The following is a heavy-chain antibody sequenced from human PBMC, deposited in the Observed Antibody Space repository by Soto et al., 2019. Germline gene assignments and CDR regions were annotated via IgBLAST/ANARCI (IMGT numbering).Heavy chain of an antibody. J-gene: IGHJ2*01. V-gene: IGHV4-34*01. D-gene: IGHD3-9*01. CDR1: GGSFSVYY. Sequence: QVQLQQWGAGPLRPLETLSLTCGVSGGSFSVYYWAWIRQSPGKGLEWIGEINDRGSINYNTSLKSRVSISGDTSKNHSSLKLRSVTAADTAVYYCARESHYIVTGPPWVWDFELWGRGTLVTVSS. CDR2: INDRGSI. CDR3: ARESHYIVTGPPWVWDFEL.